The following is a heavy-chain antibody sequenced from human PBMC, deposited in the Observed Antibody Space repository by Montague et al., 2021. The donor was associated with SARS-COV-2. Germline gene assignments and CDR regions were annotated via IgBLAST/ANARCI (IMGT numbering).Heavy chain of an antibody. CDR1: GFTFSSYA. V-gene: IGHV3-30*04. D-gene: IGHD3-10*01. CDR3: ARVEGASLLWFGELLYLGGMDV. J-gene: IGHJ6*02. CDR2: ISYDGSNK. Sequence: SLRLSCAASGFTFSSYAMHWVRQAPGKGLEWVAVISYDGSNKYYADSVKGRFTISRDNSKNSLYLQMNSLRAEDTVVYYCARVEGASLLWFGELLYLGGMDVWGQGTTVTVSS.